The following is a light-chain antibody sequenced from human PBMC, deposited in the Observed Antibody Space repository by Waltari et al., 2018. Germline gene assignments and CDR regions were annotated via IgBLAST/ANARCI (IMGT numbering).Light chain of an antibody. V-gene: IGKV3-20*01. Sequence: IVLTQSPGTLSLSPGDRATLTCRASQSVSSSYLAWYQQKPGQAPRLLIYGASSRATGIPDRFSGSGSGTDFTLTISRLEPEDFAVYYCQQYGSSPFGQGTRLEIK. J-gene: IGKJ5*01. CDR2: GAS. CDR1: QSVSSSY. CDR3: QQYGSSP.